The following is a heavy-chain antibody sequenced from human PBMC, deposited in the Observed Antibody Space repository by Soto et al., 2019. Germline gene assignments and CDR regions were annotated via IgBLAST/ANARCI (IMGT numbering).Heavy chain of an antibody. J-gene: IGHJ4*02. Sequence: QVRLVQSGGGVVQPGRSLSLSCAASGFIFNRYAMNCVRQAPGKGLEWMAVISYDGNTKYYADSVKGRFTISRDNSRNTLYMETKSLRADDKAVYYCAREENGGEDGSYYCDFWGQGTPVTVSA. CDR3: AREENGGEDGSYYCDF. D-gene: IGHD2-21*01. CDR1: GFIFNRYA. CDR2: ISYDGNTK. V-gene: IGHV3-30-3*01.